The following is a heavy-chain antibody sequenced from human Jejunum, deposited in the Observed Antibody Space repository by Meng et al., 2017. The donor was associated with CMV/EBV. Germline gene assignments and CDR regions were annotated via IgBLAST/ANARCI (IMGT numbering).Heavy chain of an antibody. CDR2: TNPNNGGT. CDR3: TRDLYCGGNCYSAVDY. J-gene: IGHJ4*02. Sequence: YTFPGFYINWVRPAPGQGLEWMGWTNPNNGGTNYAQKFQGRVTMTSDTSTSTAYMELSRLTSDDTAVYYCTRDLYCGGNCYSAVDYWGQGTLVTVSS. D-gene: IGHD2-21*01. CDR1: YTFPGFY. V-gene: IGHV1-2*02.